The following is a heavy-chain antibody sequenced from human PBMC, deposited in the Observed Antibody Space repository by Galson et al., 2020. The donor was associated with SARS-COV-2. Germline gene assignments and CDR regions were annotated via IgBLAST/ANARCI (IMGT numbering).Heavy chain of an antibody. V-gene: IGHV1-8*01. CDR1: GYTFTSYD. J-gene: IGHJ6*02. D-gene: IGHD3-9*01. CDR2: MNPNSGNT. CDR3: ATDGWSYYDILSYGMDV. Sequence: ASVKVSCKASGYTFTSYDINWVRQATGQGLEWMGWMNPNSGNTGYAQKFQGRVTMTRNTSISTAYMELSSLRSEDTAVYYCATDGWSYYDILSYGMDVWGQGTTVTVSS.